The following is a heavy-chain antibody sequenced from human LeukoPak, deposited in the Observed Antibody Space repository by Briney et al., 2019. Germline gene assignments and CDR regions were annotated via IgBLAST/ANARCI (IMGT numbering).Heavy chain of an antibody. V-gene: IGHV3-74*01. J-gene: IGHJ1*01. Sequence: GGSLRLSCATSGFTLSSYWMHWVRQVPGKGLEWLSRINNDGVSTSYADSVKGRFTISRDNAKNSLYLQMNSLRAEDTAVYYCATYSSLNRREFQYWGQGTLLTVSS. CDR2: INNDGVST. CDR1: GFTLSSYW. D-gene: IGHD3-22*01. CDR3: ATYSSLNRREFQY.